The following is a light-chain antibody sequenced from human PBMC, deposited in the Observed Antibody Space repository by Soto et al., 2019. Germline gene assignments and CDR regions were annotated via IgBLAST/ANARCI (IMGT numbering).Light chain of an antibody. J-gene: IGLJ3*02. Sequence: QSVLTQPPSVSGAPGQRVTISCTGSTTNIGAGYEVHWYQQRPGTAPKLLIYGNSNRPSGVPDRFSGSKSGTSASLAINGLQAEDEAHYYCQSYDNSLSGSWVFGGGTKLTVL. V-gene: IGLV1-40*01. CDR3: QSYDNSLSGSWV. CDR2: GNS. CDR1: TTNIGAGYE.